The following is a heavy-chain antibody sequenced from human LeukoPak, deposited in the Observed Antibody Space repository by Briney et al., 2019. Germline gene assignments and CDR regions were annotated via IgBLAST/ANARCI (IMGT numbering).Heavy chain of an antibody. V-gene: IGHV3-7*01. CDR2: IKQDGSVK. CDR3: ARDPSGSPVFDP. Sequence: GGSLRLSCAASGFTFSSYWMNWVRQAPGKALEWVANIKQDGSVKNYVDSVKGRFTISRDNAKNSLFLQMNSLRAEDTAVYYCARDPSGSPVFDPWGQGTLVTVSS. D-gene: IGHD3-10*01. CDR1: GFTFSSYW. J-gene: IGHJ5*02.